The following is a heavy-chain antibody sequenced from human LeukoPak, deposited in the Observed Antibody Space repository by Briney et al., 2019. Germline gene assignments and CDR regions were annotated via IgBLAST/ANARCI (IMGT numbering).Heavy chain of an antibody. CDR2: IYTSGST. V-gene: IGHV4-59*10. CDR3: ARVPSGYYDSSGYRGTFFFDI. CDR1: GDSFSGYY. J-gene: IGHJ3*02. Sequence: SETLSLTCAVYGDSFSGYYWTWIRQPPGRGLEWIGRIYTSGSTNYNPSLMSRVTISVDTSKNQFSLKLSSVTAADTAVYYCARVPSGYYDSSGYRGTFFFDIWGQGTMVTVSS. D-gene: IGHD3-22*01.